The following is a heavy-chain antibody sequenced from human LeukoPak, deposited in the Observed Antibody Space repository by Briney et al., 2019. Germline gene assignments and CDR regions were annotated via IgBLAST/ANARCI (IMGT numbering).Heavy chain of an antibody. CDR2: ISCDGTSQ. D-gene: IGHD2-15*01. CDR1: GFIFNNYG. Sequence: GGSLRLSCAASGFIFNNYGMQWVRQTPGKGLEWVTVISCDGTSQYYADSVKGRFTISRDNSKNTLYLQMNSLRAEDTAIYYCAKDQLNRFCSGGSCSTTHDYWGQGTLVTVSS. V-gene: IGHV3-30*18. CDR3: AKDQLNRFCSGGSCSTTHDY. J-gene: IGHJ4*02.